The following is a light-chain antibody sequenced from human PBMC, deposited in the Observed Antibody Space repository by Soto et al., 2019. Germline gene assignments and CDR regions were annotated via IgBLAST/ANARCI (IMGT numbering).Light chain of an antibody. CDR2: EVS. Sequence: QSVLTQPPSASGSPGQXXTXSCTGTSXDVGAYNYVSWYQQLPGKAPKLIIYEVSKRPSGVPDRFSGSKSGNTASLTVSGLQAEDEADYYCTSYAGTYSFFYVFGTGTKLTVL. CDR1: SXDVGAYNY. J-gene: IGLJ1*01. CDR3: TSYAGTYSFFYV. V-gene: IGLV2-8*01.